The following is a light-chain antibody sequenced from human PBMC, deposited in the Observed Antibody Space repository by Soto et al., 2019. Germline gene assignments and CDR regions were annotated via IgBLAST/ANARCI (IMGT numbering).Light chain of an antibody. V-gene: IGKV3-15*01. CDR2: GAS. CDR1: QSVSSN. J-gene: IGKJ1*01. Sequence: EIVMTQSPATLSVSPGERATLSCRASQSVSSNLAWYQQKPGQAPRLLIYGASTRATGIPARFSGSGSGTEFTLTISSLQSEYFAVYHCQQYNNWPWTFGQGTKVDIK. CDR3: QQYNNWPWT.